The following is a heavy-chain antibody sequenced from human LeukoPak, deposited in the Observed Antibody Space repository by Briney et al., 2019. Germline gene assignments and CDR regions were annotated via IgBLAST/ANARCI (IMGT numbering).Heavy chain of an antibody. D-gene: IGHD5-18*01. Sequence: ASVKVSCKASGYTFTADYMHGVRQGPRQGLEWMGEINPNTVGTNSAQKFQGRVTMTRDTSISTASMELSRLRSDDTAVYYCARGLAWIPLWTTPAYWGQGTLVTVSS. CDR3: ARGLAWIPLWTTPAY. J-gene: IGHJ4*02. V-gene: IGHV1-2*02. CDR2: INPNTVGT. CDR1: GYTFTADY.